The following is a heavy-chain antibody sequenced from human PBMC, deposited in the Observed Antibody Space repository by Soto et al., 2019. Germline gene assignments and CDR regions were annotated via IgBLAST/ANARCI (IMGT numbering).Heavy chain of an antibody. V-gene: IGHV4-34*01. CDR3: ARAMYYDFWSGTQRSWFDP. D-gene: IGHD3-3*01. CDR2: INHSGST. Sequence: PSETLSLTCAVYGGSFSGYCWSWIRQPPGKGLEWIGEINHSGSTNYNPSLKSRVTISVDTSKNQFSLKLSSVTAADTAVYYCARAMYYDFWSGTQRSWFDPWGQGTLVTVSS. J-gene: IGHJ5*02. CDR1: GGSFSGYC.